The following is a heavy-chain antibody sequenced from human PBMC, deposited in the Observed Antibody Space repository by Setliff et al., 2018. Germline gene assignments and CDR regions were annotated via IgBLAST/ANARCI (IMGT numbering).Heavy chain of an antibody. J-gene: IGHJ5*02. V-gene: IGHV3-7*01. CDR2: INPHGSEK. Sequence: LRLSCGASGVTYKNDWVSWVRQAPGKGLEWLASINPHGSEKYYADSVKGRFTISRDNAKNSLYLQMNSLRVEDTAVYYCARDVFDFRTGQAGPWGQGTLVTVSS. CDR3: ARDVFDFRTGQAGP. CDR1: GVTYKNDW. D-gene: IGHD3-3*01.